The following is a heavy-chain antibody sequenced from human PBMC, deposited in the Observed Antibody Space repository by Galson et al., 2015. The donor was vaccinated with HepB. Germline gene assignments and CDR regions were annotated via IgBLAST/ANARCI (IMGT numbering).Heavy chain of an antibody. CDR1: GXXXXXXX. CDR2: QXXDGSTK. Sequence: SLRLSCAASGXXXXXXXXXXXRQALGXGXEXXXFQXXDGSTKYXADSVKXRFTISRDNSKNTLYLQMNSLRAEDTAVYYCAKLTLKLGYFDYWGQGTLVTVSS. J-gene: IGHJ4*02. CDR3: AKLTLKLGYFDY. V-gene: IGHV3-30*02. D-gene: IGHD7-27*01.